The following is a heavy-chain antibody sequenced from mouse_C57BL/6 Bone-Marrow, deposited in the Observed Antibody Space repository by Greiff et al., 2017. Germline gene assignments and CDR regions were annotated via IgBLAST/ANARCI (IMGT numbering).Heavy chain of an antibody. CDR2: ISSGGSYT. Sequence: EVKVVESGGDLVKPGGSLKLSCAASGFTFSSYGMSWVRQTPDKRLEWVATISSGGSYTYYPDSVKGRFTISRDNAKNTLYLQMSSLKSEDTAMYYCARHGDGSSYVPYWYFDVWGTGTTVTVSS. J-gene: IGHJ1*03. D-gene: IGHD1-1*01. CDR1: GFTFSSYG. V-gene: IGHV5-6*01. CDR3: ARHGDGSSYVPYWYFDV.